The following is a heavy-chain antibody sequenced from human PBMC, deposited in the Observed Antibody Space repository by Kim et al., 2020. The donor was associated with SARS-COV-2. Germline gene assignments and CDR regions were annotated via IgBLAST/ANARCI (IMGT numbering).Heavy chain of an antibody. D-gene: IGHD6-19*01. CDR2: INHSGST. Sequence: SETLSLTCAVYGGSFSGYYWSWIRQPPGKGLEWIGEINHSGSTNYNPSLKSRVTISVDTSKNQFSLKLSSVTAADTAVYYCARGRALQIRRAGTNMDVWG. CDR1: GGSFSGYY. V-gene: IGHV4-34*01. CDR3: ARGRALQIRRAGTNMDV. J-gene: IGHJ6*03.